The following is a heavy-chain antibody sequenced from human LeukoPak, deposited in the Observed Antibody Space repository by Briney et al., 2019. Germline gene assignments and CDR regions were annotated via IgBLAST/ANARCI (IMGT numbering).Heavy chain of an antibody. V-gene: IGHV4-59*08. Sequence: SETLSLTCTVSGVSISSYYWSWIRQPPGKGLEWIGYIYNTGSTNYNPSLKSRVTISVDTSKNQFSLKLSSVTAADTAVYYCASGIAAAGRKARIDYWGQGTLVTVSS. CDR3: ASGIAAAGRKARIDY. J-gene: IGHJ4*02. CDR2: IYNTGST. CDR1: GVSISSYY. D-gene: IGHD6-13*01.